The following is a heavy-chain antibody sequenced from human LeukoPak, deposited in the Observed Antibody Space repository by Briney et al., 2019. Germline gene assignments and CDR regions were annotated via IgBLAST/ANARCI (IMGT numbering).Heavy chain of an antibody. Sequence: PGGSLRLSCAASGFTFSSYWMHWVRQAPGKGLVWFSRINSDGSSTSYADSVKGRFTISRDNAKNTLYLQMNSLRAEDTAVYYCARAMIVVSNQFDYWGQGTLVTVSS. D-gene: IGHD3-22*01. CDR1: GFTFSSYW. V-gene: IGHV3-74*01. J-gene: IGHJ4*02. CDR3: ARAMIVVSNQFDY. CDR2: INSDGSST.